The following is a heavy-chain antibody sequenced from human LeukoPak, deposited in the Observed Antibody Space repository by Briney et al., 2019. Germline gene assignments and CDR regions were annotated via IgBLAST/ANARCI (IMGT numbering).Heavy chain of an antibody. CDR3: ATQRIENSNYKWWWNYYYYGMDV. D-gene: IGHD4-11*01. CDR2: MNPNSGNT. J-gene: IGHJ6*02. V-gene: IGHV1-8*01. Sequence: ASVKVSCKASGYTFTSYDINWVRQATGQGLEWMGWMNPNSGNTGYAQKFQGRVTVTRNTSISTAYMELSSLRSEDTAVYYCATQRIENSNYKWWWNYYYYGMDVWGQGTTVTVSS. CDR1: GYTFTSYD.